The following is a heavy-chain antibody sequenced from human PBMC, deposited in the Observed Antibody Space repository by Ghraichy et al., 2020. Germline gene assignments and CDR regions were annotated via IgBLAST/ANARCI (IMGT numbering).Heavy chain of an antibody. CDR2: ISYDGSNK. J-gene: IGHJ3*02. V-gene: IGHV3-30-3*01. CDR3: ARAIHYDFWSPGAFDI. Sequence: GGSLRLSCAASGFTFSSYAMHWVRQAPGKGLEWVAVISYDGSNKYYADSVKGRFTISRDNSKNTLYLQMNSLRPEDTAVYYCARAIHYDFWSPGAFDIWGQGTMVTVSS. D-gene: IGHD3-3*01. CDR1: GFTFSSYA.